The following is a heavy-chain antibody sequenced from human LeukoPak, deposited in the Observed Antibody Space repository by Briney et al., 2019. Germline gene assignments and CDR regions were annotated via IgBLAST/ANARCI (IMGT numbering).Heavy chain of an antibody. CDR2: IYYSGST. J-gene: IGHJ4*02. Sequence: SETLSLTCTVSGGSISSYHWSWIRQPPGKGLEWIGYIYYSGSTNYNPSLKSRVTISVDTSKNQFSLKLSSVTAADTAVYYCARVAAAGYFDYWGQGALVTVSS. CDR1: GGSISSYH. D-gene: IGHD6-13*01. CDR3: ARVAAAGYFDY. V-gene: IGHV4-59*01.